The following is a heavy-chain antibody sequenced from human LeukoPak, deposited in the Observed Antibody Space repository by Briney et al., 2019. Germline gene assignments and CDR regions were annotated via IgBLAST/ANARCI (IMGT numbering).Heavy chain of an antibody. D-gene: IGHD6-19*01. CDR2: IYHSGST. CDR3: ARLNVYSSGWYPNWFDP. J-gene: IGHJ5*02. CDR1: GFTFSSYS. Sequence: GSLRLSCAASGFTFSSYSMNWVRQPPGKGLEWIGYIYHSGSTNYNPSLKSRVTILVDTSNNQFSLKVTSVTAADTAVYYCARLNVYSSGWYPNWFDPWGQGTLVTVSS. V-gene: IGHV4-59*01.